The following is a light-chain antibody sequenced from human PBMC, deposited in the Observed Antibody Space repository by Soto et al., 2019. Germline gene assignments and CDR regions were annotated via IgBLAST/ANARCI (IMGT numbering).Light chain of an antibody. CDR3: QRATSFLGIT. CDR1: QDINNW. J-gene: IGKJ5*01. V-gene: IGKV1-12*01. CDR2: ASS. Sequence: DIQMTQSPSSVSASVGDRVSFTCRASQDINNWLAWYQQKPGKAPKLLIYASSSLQSGVPSRFSGSGSGTDFTLTISRLQPEDFATYYCQRATSFLGITFGQGTRLEIK.